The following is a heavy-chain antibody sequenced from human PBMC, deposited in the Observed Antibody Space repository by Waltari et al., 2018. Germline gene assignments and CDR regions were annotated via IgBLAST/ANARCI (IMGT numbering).Heavy chain of an antibody. V-gene: IGHV3-7*01. CDR2: RKQDGSEK. J-gene: IGHJ4*02. Sequence: EVQLVESGGGLVQPGGSLSLSCAASGLTFSSYWLTWVRRAPGKGLEWVAIRKQDGSEKHYVDSVKGRFTISRDNAKNSLYLQMNSLRVEDTAIYYCARGNWAPFDYWGQGTLVTVSS. CDR3: ARGNWAPFDY. CDR1: GLTFSSYW. D-gene: IGHD7-27*01.